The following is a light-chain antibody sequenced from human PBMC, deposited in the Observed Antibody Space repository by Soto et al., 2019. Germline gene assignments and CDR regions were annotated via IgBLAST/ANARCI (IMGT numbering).Light chain of an antibody. J-gene: IGLJ2*01. V-gene: IGLV1-44*01. Sequence: QSVLTQAPSASGTPGQRVTISCSGSSSNNGSNTVSWYQQVPGTAPKLLIYSNDHRPSGVPDRFSGSKSGTSASLAIGGLQSEDEADYYCAAWDGSLNGWVFGGGTKLTVL. CDR2: SND. CDR3: AAWDGSLNGWV. CDR1: SSNNGSNT.